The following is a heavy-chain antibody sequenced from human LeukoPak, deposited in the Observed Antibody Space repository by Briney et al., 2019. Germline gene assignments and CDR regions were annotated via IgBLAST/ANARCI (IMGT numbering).Heavy chain of an antibody. CDR1: GGSISTSNYY. Sequence: PSETLSLTCTVPGGSISTSNYYWVWIRQPPGKGLEWIGNIFYSGSTNYNPSLKSRVVISADTSKNQFSLKLSSVTAADTAVYYCARPAGYGSGSRHVWFDPWGQGTLVTVSS. CDR2: IFYSGST. V-gene: IGHV4-39*01. D-gene: IGHD3-10*01. CDR3: ARPAGYGSGSRHVWFDP. J-gene: IGHJ5*02.